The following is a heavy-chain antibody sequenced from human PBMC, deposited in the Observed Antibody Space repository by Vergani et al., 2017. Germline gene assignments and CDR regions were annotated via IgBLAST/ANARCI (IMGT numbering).Heavy chain of an antibody. Sequence: EVQLVESGGGLVQPGGSLRLSCVGSGFTFSSNWMHWVRQVPGKGLEWVANIKQDGSEKYYVDSVKGRFTISRDNAKNSLYLQMNSLRAEDTAVYYCARSPSILTGYYRGGFDYWGQGTLVTVSS. V-gene: IGHV3-7*01. D-gene: IGHD3-9*01. J-gene: IGHJ4*02. CDR2: IKQDGSEK. CDR1: GFTFSSNW. CDR3: ARSPSILTGYYRGGFDY.